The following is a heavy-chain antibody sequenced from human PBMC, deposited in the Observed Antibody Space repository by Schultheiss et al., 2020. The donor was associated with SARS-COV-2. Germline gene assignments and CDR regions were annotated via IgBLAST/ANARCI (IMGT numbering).Heavy chain of an antibody. CDR2: IYYSGST. Sequence: SESLSLTCAVYGGSFSGYYWSWIRQPPGKGLEWIGYIYYSGSTYYNPSLKSRVTISVDTSKNQFSLKLSSVTAADTAVYYCARVGCSSTSCYQNDYWGQGTLVTVSS. CDR3: ARVGCSSTSCYQNDY. CDR1: GGSFSGYY. D-gene: IGHD2-2*01. V-gene: IGHV4-34*01. J-gene: IGHJ4*02.